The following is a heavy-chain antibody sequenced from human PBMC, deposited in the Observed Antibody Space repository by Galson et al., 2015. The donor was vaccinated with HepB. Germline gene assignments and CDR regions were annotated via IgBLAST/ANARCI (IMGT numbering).Heavy chain of an antibody. CDR2: INGRGSTR. Sequence: SLRLSCAGSGFIFRHHAMAWIRQAPGKGLGWVSGINGRGSTRSYSDAVKGRFSISRDNSKDTVFLQMDNLRAEDTAAYYCVKEGSWFGGDWFDPWGQGALVTVS. CDR3: VKEGSWFGGDWFDP. D-gene: IGHD3-16*01. V-gene: IGHV3-23*01. CDR1: GFIFRHHA. J-gene: IGHJ5*02.